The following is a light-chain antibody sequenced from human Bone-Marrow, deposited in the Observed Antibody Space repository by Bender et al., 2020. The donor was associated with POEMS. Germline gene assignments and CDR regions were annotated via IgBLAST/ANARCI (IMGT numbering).Light chain of an antibody. CDR2: INN. V-gene: IGLV1-44*01. CDR1: SSNIGTNP. CDR3: CSYAGINTWV. Sequence: QSVLTQPPSASGTPGQRVTISCSGSSSNIGTNPVNWYQQLPGTAPKLLIYINNQRPSGVPDRFSGSKSGNTASLTVSGLQAEDEADYYCCSYAGINTWVFGGGTKLTVV. J-gene: IGLJ3*02.